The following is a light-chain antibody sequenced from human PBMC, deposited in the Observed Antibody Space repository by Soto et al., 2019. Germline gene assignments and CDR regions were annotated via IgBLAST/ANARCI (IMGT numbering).Light chain of an antibody. CDR1: QSVGRT. CDR2: DAS. V-gene: IGKV3-15*01. J-gene: IGKJ2*01. CDR3: QQYYQWPSYT. Sequence: EIVMTQSPLTLSASPGDRAIFSCRASQSVGRTIAWYQQKPGQSPRLLVYDASTRATAIPARFSGSGSGTEFTLTINTLQPEDFAVYYCQQYYQWPSYTFGQGTKVDI.